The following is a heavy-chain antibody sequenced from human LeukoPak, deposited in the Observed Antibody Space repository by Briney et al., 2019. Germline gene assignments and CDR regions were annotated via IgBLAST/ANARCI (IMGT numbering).Heavy chain of an antibody. CDR2: ITSSGGST. J-gene: IGHJ4*02. CDR3: AKRGDSRSFDY. D-gene: IGHD3-22*01. V-gene: IGHV3-23*01. Sequence: HPGGSLRLSCTASGFTFSNYAMTWVRQAPGKGLEWVSVITSSGGSTSYADSVEGRFTISRDNSKNTLYLQMNSLRAEDTAIYYCAKRGDSRSFDYWGQGTLVTVSS. CDR1: GFTFSNYA.